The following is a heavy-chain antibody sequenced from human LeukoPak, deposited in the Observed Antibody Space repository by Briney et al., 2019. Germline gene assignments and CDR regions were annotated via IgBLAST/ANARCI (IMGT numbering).Heavy chain of an antibody. J-gene: IGHJ4*02. V-gene: IGHV3-53*01. CDR1: GFTVSSNY. CDR3: ARGAGYNYPFYFDY. CDR2: IYGGGNI. D-gene: IGHD5-24*01. Sequence: GGSLRLSCAASGFTVSSNYMNWVRQAPGKGLEWVSVIYGGGNIYYADSVKGRFTISRDNSKNTLYLQMNSLRAEDTAVYYCARGAGYNYPFYFDYWGQGTLVTVSS.